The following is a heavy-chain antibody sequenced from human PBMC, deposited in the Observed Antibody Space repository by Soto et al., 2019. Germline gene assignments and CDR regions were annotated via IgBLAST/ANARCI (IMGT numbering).Heavy chain of an antibody. CDR3: ARDGKAAGDAFDI. D-gene: IGHD6-13*01. J-gene: IGHJ3*02. Sequence: SETLSLTCTVSGGSISSGGYYWSWIRQHPGKGLEWIGYIYYSGSTYYNPSLKSRVTISVDTSKNQFSLKLSSVTAADTAVYYCARDGKAAGDAFDIWGQGTMVTVSS. CDR1: GGSISSGGYY. V-gene: IGHV4-31*03. CDR2: IYYSGST.